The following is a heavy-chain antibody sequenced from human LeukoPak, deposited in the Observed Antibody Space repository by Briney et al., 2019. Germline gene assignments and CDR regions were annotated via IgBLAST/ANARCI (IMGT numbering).Heavy chain of an antibody. CDR2: ISYDGSNK. V-gene: IGHV3-30*18. J-gene: IGHJ6*03. CDR3: AKDGIVGAIDYYYYYYMDV. Sequence: GGSLRLSCAASGFTFSSYGMHWVRQAPGKGLEWVAVISYDGSNKYYADSVKGRFTISRDNSKNTLYLQMNSLRAEDTAVYYCAKDGIVGAIDYYYYYYMDVWGKGTTVTVSS. D-gene: IGHD1-26*01. CDR1: GFTFSSYG.